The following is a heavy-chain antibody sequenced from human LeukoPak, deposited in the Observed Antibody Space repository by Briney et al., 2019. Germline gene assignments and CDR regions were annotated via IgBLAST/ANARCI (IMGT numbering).Heavy chain of an antibody. CDR3: ARRAMGAFDI. CDR1: GFTFSDYY. V-gene: IGHV3-11*01. J-gene: IGHJ3*02. CDR2: ISGSSVTI. Sequence: GGSLRLSCAASGFTFSDYYMSWIRQAPGKGLEWVSYISGSSVTIYYADSVKGRFTISRDNAKNSVYLQMNSLSVEDTAVYYCARRAMGAFDIWGQGTMVTVSS. D-gene: IGHD5-18*01.